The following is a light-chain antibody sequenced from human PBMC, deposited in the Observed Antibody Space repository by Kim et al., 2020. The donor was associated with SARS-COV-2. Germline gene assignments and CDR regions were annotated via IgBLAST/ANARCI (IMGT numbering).Light chain of an antibody. CDR3: NSRESSSNHWI. CDR1: SLRKYY. CDR2: GKN. V-gene: IGLV3-19*01. J-gene: IGLJ2*01. Sequence: SSELTQDPAVSVALGQTVRITCQGDSLRKYYASWYQQKPGQAPVLVFYGKNNRPSGIPDRVSGSYSGNTASLTITAAQAEDEADYYCNSRESSSNHWIFGGGTQLTVL.